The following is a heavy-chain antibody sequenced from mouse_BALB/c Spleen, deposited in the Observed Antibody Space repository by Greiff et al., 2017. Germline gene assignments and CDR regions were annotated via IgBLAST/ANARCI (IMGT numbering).Heavy chain of an antibody. CDR3: ARSRYVLYAMDY. Sequence: QVQLKESGAELAKPGASVKMSCKASGYTFTSYWMHWVKQRPGQGLEWIGYINPSTGYTEYNQKFKDKATLTADKSSSTAYMQLSSLTSEDSAVYYCARSRYVLYAMDYWGQGTSVTVSS. CDR1: GYTFTSYW. D-gene: IGHD2-14*01. CDR2: INPSTGYT. V-gene: IGHV1-7*01. J-gene: IGHJ4*01.